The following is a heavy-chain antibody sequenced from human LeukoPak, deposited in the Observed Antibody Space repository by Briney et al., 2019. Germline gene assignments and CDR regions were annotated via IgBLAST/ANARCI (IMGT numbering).Heavy chain of an antibody. J-gene: IGHJ6*02. CDR1: GFTFSSYG. CDR3: AKTPGDYYYYYYYGMDV. Sequence: PGGSLRLSCAASGFTFSSYGMHWVRQAPGKGLEWGAFIRFDGSNKYYADSVKGRFTISRDNSKNTLYLQMNSLRAEDTAVYYCAKTPGDYYYYYYYGMDVWGQGTTVTVSS. V-gene: IGHV3-30*02. D-gene: IGHD4-17*01. CDR2: IRFDGSNK.